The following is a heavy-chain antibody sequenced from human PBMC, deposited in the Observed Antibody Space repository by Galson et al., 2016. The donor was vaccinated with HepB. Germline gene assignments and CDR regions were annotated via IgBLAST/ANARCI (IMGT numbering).Heavy chain of an antibody. J-gene: IGHJ6*02. CDR1: GYIFTSYD. CDR2: VSPDSGNT. Sequence: CKASGYIFTSYDINWVRQATGQGLEWMGWVSPDSGNTGYAQKFQGRVTMTRNTSISTAYMELSSLRSEDTAVYYCARALPIYYYYGMDVWGRGTLVTVSS. CDR3: ARALPIYYYYGMDV. V-gene: IGHV1-8*01.